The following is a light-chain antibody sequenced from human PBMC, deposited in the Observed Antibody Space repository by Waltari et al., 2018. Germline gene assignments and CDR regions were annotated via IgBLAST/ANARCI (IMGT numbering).Light chain of an antibody. V-gene: IGLV2-23*01. J-gene: IGLJ2*01. CDR2: EAT. CDR1: KNDIGTYNF. Sequence: QSALTQPASLSGSPGQSITISCAGTKNDIGTYNFVSWFQQFPGQAPKLIVSEATKRPSGVAYRFSGSKSGNTASLTISGLQAEDEADYYCCSYAGGSRVIFGGGTKLTVL. CDR3: CSYAGGSRVI.